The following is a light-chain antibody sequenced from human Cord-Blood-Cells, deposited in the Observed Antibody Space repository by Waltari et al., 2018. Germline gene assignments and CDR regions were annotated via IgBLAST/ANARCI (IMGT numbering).Light chain of an antibody. CDR1: SSDVGSYKL. J-gene: IGLJ3*02. Sequence: QSALTQPASVSGSPGQSITISCTGTSSDVGSYKLVSWYQQHPGKAPKPMIYEGSKRPSGVSNRFAGSKSGNTASLTISGLRAEDEADYYCCSYAGSSTWVFGGGTKLTVL. V-gene: IGLV2-23*01. CDR2: EGS. CDR3: CSYAGSSTWV.